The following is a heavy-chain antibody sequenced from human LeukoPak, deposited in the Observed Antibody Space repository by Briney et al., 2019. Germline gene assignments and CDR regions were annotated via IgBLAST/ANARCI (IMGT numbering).Heavy chain of an antibody. CDR2: ISYDGSNK. V-gene: IGHV3-30*18. Sequence: GGSLRLSCAASGFTFSSYGMHWVRQAPGKGLEWVAVISYDGSNKYYADSVKGRFTISRDNSKNALYLQMNSLRAEDTAVYYCAKEVMGTGTPDYWGQGTLVTVSS. J-gene: IGHJ4*02. CDR3: AKEVMGTGTPDY. D-gene: IGHD1-1*01. CDR1: GFTFSSYG.